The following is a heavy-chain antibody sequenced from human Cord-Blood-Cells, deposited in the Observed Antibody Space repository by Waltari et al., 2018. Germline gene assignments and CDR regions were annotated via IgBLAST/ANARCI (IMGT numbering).Heavy chain of an antibody. Sequence: QVQLVQSGAEGKKPGASVKVPCKVYGNTLTALSMPWVRQAPGKGIEWMGGFDPEDGETIYAQKFQGRVTMTEDTSTDTAYMELSSLRSEDTAVYYCATGSIVGATIAFDIWGQGTMVTVSS. J-gene: IGHJ3*02. V-gene: IGHV1-24*01. D-gene: IGHD1-26*01. CDR3: ATGSIVGATIAFDI. CDR2: FDPEDGET. CDR1: GNTLTALS.